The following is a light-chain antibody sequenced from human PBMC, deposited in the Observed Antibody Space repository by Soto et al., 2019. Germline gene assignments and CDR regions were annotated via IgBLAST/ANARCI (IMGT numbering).Light chain of an antibody. V-gene: IGKV3-20*01. CDR2: GAS. Sequence: EIVLTKSPGTLSLSPGERATLSCRASQSVSSSYLAWYQQKPGQAPRLLIYGASSRATGIPDRFSGSGSGTDFTLTISRLEPEDFAVYYCQQYGSSLAWTVGQGTKVEIK. CDR1: QSVSSSY. J-gene: IGKJ1*01. CDR3: QQYGSSLAWT.